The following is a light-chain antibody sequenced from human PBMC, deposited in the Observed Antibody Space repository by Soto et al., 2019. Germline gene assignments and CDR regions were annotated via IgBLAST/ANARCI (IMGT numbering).Light chain of an antibody. Sequence: EIVLTQSPGTLSLSPGERATLSCRTSQSVRSNYLAWYQQKPGQSPRLLISGASGRATGIPDRFSGSGSGTDFTLTISILEPEDFAVYYCQQYGSSPYTFGQGTKLEI. CDR1: QSVRSNY. J-gene: IGKJ2*01. CDR2: GAS. V-gene: IGKV3-20*01. CDR3: QQYGSSPYT.